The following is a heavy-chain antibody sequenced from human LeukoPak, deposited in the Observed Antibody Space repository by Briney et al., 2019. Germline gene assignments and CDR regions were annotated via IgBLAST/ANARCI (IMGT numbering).Heavy chain of an antibody. D-gene: IGHD2-2*01. Sequence: GGSLRLSCAASGFTFSSYSMNWVRQAPGKGLEWVSYISSAGSTIYYADSVKGRFTISRDNAKDSLFLQMDSLRAEDTAVYFCAREVGTMHSEYYLDSWGQGTLVTVSS. J-gene: IGHJ4*02. CDR1: GFTFSSYS. CDR2: ISSAGSTI. V-gene: IGHV3-48*01. CDR3: AREVGTMHSEYYLDS.